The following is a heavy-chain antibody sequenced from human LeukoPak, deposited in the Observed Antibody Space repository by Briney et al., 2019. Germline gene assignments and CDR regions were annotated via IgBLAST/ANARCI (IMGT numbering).Heavy chain of an antibody. CDR2: ISLSGLT. CDR1: GGSISSTSW. V-gene: IGHV4-4*02. D-gene: IGHD1-26*01. Sequence: SETLSLTCGVSGGSISSTSWYSWVRRPPGQGLQWIGEISLSGLTNYNPSLKSRVTMSLDKSKNLLSLTLTSVSAADTAVYYCSRESGAFSPFGYWGQGTLVTVTS. CDR3: SRESGAFSPFGY. J-gene: IGHJ4*02.